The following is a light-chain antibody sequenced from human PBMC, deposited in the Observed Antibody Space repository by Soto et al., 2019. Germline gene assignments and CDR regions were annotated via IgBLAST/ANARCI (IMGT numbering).Light chain of an antibody. CDR1: QSVSSSY. Sequence: EIVWTQCAATVSVSPGERGTLCCGGSQSVSSSYLAWYQQKPGQAPRLLIYGASSRATGIPDRFSGSGSATDSTLTLSRLEPEDFAVYYCQAYGSSPRTFGQGTKVDIK. V-gene: IGKV3-20*01. CDR2: GAS. CDR3: QAYGSSPRT. J-gene: IGKJ1*01.